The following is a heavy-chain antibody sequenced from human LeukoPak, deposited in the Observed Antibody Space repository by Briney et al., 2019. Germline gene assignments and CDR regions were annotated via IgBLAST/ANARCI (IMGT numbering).Heavy chain of an antibody. Sequence: ASVKVSCKASGGTFSSYAISWVRQAPGQRLEWMGGIVPIFGTANYAQKFQGRVTITTDESTSTAYRELSSLRSEDTAVYYCASTTFWSGYYLYFDYWGQGTLVTVSS. CDR1: GGTFSSYA. CDR2: IVPIFGTA. D-gene: IGHD3-3*01. J-gene: IGHJ4*02. V-gene: IGHV1-69*05. CDR3: ASTTFWSGYYLYFDY.